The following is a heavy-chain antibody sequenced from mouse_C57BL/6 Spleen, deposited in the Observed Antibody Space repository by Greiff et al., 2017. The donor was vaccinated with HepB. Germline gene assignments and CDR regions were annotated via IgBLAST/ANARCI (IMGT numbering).Heavy chain of an antibody. CDR2: INPYNGDT. V-gene: IGHV1-20*01. D-gene: IGHD2-2*01. CDR1: GYSFTGYF. CDR3: ARQGDGYDGAWFAY. J-gene: IGHJ3*01. Sequence: VQLQQSGPELVKPGDSVKISCKASGYSFTGYFMNWVMQSHGKSLEWIGRINPYNGDTFYNQKFKGKATLTVDKSSSTAHMELRSLTSEDSAVYYCARQGDGYDGAWFAYWGQGTLVTVSA.